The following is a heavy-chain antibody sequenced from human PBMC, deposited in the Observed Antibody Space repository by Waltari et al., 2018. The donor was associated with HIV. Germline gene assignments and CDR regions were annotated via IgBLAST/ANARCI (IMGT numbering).Heavy chain of an antibody. V-gene: IGHV3-33*01. CDR1: GFSFTSFG. CDR3: ARVSYSSGWFEDY. J-gene: IGHJ4*02. D-gene: IGHD6-19*01. CDR2: IWSHGRNQ. Sequence: QVQLVESGGGVVQPGRSLRLSCAASGFSFTSFGMHWVRQAPGKGLECVAVIWSHGRNQYYADSVKGRFTISRDNSKNTLFLQMNSLRVGDTAVYYCARVSYSSGWFEDYWGQGTLVTVSS.